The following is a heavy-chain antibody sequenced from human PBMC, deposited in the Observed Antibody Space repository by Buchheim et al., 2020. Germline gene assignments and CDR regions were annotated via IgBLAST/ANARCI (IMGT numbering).Heavy chain of an antibody. D-gene: IGHD1-20*01. Sequence: QVQLVESGGGVVQPGRSLRLSCAASGFTFSSYAMHWVRQAPGKGLEWVSVISYDGSNKYYADSVKGRFTISRDNSKNTLYLQMNSLRAEETAVYYCVSGNWKHFDYWGQGTL. CDR1: GFTFSSYA. CDR2: ISYDGSNK. J-gene: IGHJ4*02. V-gene: IGHV3-30*04. CDR3: VSGNWKHFDY.